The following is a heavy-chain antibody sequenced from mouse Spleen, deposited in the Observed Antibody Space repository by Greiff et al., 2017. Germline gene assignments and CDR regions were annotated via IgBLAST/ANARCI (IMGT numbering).Heavy chain of an antibody. CDR1: GYTFTDYE. CDR3: TRNYYGSGYYAMDY. D-gene: IGHD1-1*01. CDR2: IDPETGGT. Sequence: VQLQQSGAELVRPGASVTLSCKASGYTFTDYEMHWVKQTPVHGLEWIGAIDPETGGTAYNQKFKGKAILTADKSSSTAYMELRSLTSEDSAVYYCTRNYYGSGYYAMDYWGQGTSVTVSS. J-gene: IGHJ4*01. V-gene: IGHV1-15*01.